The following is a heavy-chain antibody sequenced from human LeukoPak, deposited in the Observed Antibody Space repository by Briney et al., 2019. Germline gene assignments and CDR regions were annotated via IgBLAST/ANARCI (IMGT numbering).Heavy chain of an antibody. CDR3: AKDGVTMIVVAGDAFDI. CDR1: GFTFSSYT. Sequence: GGSLRLSCAASGFTFSSYTMSWVRQAPGKGLEWVSTITTSDGNTYYADSVKGRFTISRDNSKNTLYLQMNSLRAEDTAVYYCAKDGVTMIVVAGDAFDIWGQGTMVTVSS. J-gene: IGHJ3*02. D-gene: IGHD3-22*01. V-gene: IGHV3-23*01. CDR2: ITTSDGNT.